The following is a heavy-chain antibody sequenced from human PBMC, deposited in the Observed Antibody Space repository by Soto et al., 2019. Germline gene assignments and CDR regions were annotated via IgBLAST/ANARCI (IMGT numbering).Heavy chain of an antibody. Sequence: QVQLVESGGGVVQPGRSLRLSCAASGFTFSSYGMHWVRQAPGKGLAWVAVIWYDASNKYYADSVKGRFTISRDNSKNTLYLQRNSLRAEDTAGYYCARDCAGYSSGWYQRGGFDYWGQGTLVTVSS. CDR2: IWYDASNK. CDR3: ARDCAGYSSGWYQRGGFDY. CDR1: GFTFSSYG. J-gene: IGHJ4*02. D-gene: IGHD6-19*01. V-gene: IGHV3-33*01.